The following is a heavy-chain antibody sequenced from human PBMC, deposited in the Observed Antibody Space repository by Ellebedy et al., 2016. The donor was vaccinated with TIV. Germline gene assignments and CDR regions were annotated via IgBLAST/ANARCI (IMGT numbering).Heavy chain of an antibody. CDR3: ARGDLTGYYYGY. J-gene: IGHJ4*02. CDR1: GFTFSSYS. Sequence: GESLKISCAASGFTFSSYSMNWVRQAPGRGLEWVSSISSGSTYIYYADSVKGRFTVSRDDAKNSLYLQINSLRAEDTAVYYCARGDLTGYYYGYWGQGTLVTVSS. V-gene: IGHV3-21*01. CDR2: ISSGSTYI. D-gene: IGHD3-9*01.